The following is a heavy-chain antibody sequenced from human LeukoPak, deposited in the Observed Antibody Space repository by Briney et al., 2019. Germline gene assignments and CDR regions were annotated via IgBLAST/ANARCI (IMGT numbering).Heavy chain of an antibody. CDR2: IKSKTDGGTT. V-gene: IGHV3-15*01. D-gene: IGHD1-26*01. Sequence: SCKVSGYTLTELSMNWVRQAPGKGLEWVGRIKSKTDGGTTDYAAPVKGRFTISRDDSKNTLYLQMNSLKTEDTGVYYCTMELGGDDYWGQGTLVTVSS. CDR3: TMELGGDDY. J-gene: IGHJ4*02. CDR1: GYTLTELS.